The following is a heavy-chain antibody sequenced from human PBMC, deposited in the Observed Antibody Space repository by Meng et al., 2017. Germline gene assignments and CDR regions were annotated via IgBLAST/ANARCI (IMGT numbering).Heavy chain of an antibody. V-gene: IGHV4-34*01. D-gene: IGHD6-13*01. CDR2: ISHRGTT. Sequence: LVQQGRRGLLKLSDTLSLTCAVYGGSFCCYYWTWIRQPPGRGLEWIGEISHRGTTNYNPSLTSRVTISLDTSKSQFSLKLTSVTGADTAVYFCARGVRSKIQQLIPGRPTYVDLWSQGNLVTVSS. CDR3: ARGVRSKIQQLIPGRPTYVDL. J-gene: IGHJ4*02. CDR1: GGSFCCYY.